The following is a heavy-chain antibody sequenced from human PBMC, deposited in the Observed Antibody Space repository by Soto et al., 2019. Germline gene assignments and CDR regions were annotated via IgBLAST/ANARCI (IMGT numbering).Heavy chain of an antibody. CDR3: ARKASYWQSGWGWLDP. Sequence: EVQLVESGGGLVQPGGSLRLSCAASGFTFSAADMHWVRQAPGKGLELVSYIGTLHDAYYPDSVKGRCTISRENAWNSMFLEVNGPRTGDTAVYFCARKASYWQSGWGWLDPLGQGTLVIVSS. V-gene: IGHV3-13*04. CDR2: IGTLHDA. J-gene: IGHJ5*02. CDR1: GFTFSAAD. D-gene: IGHD2-8*02.